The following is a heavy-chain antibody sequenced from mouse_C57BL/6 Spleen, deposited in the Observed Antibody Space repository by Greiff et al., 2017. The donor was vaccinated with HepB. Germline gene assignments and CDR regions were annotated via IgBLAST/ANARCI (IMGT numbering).Heavy chain of an antibody. Sequence: QVQLQQSGPELVKPGASVKISCKASGYTFTDYYINWVKQRPGQGLEWIGWIFPGSGSTYYNEKFKGKATLTVDKSYSTAYMLLSSLTSEDSAVYFCACYYDYDGGFASWGQGTLVTVSA. V-gene: IGHV1-75*01. CDR1: GYTFTDYY. J-gene: IGHJ3*01. D-gene: IGHD2-4*01. CDR2: IFPGSGST. CDR3: ACYYDYDGGFAS.